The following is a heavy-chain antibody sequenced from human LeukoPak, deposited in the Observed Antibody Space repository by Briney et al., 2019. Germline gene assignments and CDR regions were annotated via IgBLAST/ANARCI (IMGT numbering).Heavy chain of an antibody. V-gene: IGHV3-48*04. D-gene: IGHD3-10*02. CDR1: GYSISTGYY. CDR2: ISSSGSTI. J-gene: IGHJ6*04. Sequence: PSETLSLTCTVSGYSISTGYYWGWVRQAPGKGLEWVSYISSSGSTIYYADSVKGRFTISRDNAKNSLYLQMNSLRADDTAVYYCAELGITMIGGVWGKGTTVTISS. CDR3: AELGITMIGGV.